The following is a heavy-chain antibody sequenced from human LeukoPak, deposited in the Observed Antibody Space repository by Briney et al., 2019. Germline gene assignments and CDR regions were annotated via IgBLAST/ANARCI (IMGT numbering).Heavy chain of an antibody. J-gene: IGHJ3*02. D-gene: IGHD3-22*01. Sequence: GGSLRLSCAASGFTFSDYEMDWVRQSPEMGLEWVSYISTRGGTIYYADSVKGRFTISRDNAKNSLYLQMNSLRAEDTAVYYCAKELTPDRSGFDAFHIWGQGTMVTVSS. CDR3: AKELTPDRSGFDAFHI. V-gene: IGHV3-48*03. CDR2: ISTRGGTI. CDR1: GFTFSDYE.